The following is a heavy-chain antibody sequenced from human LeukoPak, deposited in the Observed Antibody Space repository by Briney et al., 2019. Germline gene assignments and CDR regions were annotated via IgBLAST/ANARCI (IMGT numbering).Heavy chain of an antibody. V-gene: IGHV3-33*01. CDR2: IWYDGSEK. Sequence: GRSLRLSCAGSGFTFSSYGINWVRQAPGKGLEWVAVIWYDGSEKCYADSVKGRFTISRDNSKNTVYLQMNSLRGEDTAVYYCARWGLAGSYDYWGQGTLVTVSS. D-gene: IGHD6-19*01. CDR3: ARWGLAGSYDY. CDR1: GFTFSSYG. J-gene: IGHJ4*02.